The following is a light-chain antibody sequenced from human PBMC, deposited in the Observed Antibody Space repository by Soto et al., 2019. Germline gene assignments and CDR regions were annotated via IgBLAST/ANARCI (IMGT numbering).Light chain of an antibody. J-gene: IGKJ2*01. CDR1: QSVSSN. CDR3: QQYNNWPPKQYT. CDR2: GAS. V-gene: IGKV3-15*01. Sequence: EIVMTQSPATLSVSPGERATLSCRASQSVSSNLAWYQHKPGQAPRLLIYGASTRATGIPARFSASGSGTEFPLTISSLQSEDFAVYSCQQYNNWPPKQYTFGQGTKLEIK.